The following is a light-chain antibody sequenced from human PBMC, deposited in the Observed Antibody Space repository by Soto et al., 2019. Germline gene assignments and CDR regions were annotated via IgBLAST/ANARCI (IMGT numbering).Light chain of an antibody. CDR2: GAS. CDR3: QHYGKSMYT. CDR1: QSVNSN. J-gene: IGKJ2*01. Sequence: EIMMTQSPVTLSVSPGERATLSCRASQSVNSNLAWYQQKPGQAPRLLIYGASTRATGIPASFIGNGSGTEFTLTVSRLEPEDFAVYYCQHYGKSMYTFGQGTKLEIK. V-gene: IGKV3-15*01.